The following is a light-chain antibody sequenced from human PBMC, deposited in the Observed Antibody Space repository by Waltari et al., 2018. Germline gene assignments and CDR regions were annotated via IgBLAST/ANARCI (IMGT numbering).Light chain of an antibody. CDR3: QKYGTLPAT. CDR1: QSVRRT. V-gene: IGKV3-20*01. J-gene: IGKJ1*01. CDR2: DAS. Sequence: DIVLTQSPGPLSVSPGARATLSCRASQSVRRTLAWYQQKPGQAPRPLIYDASTRATGVPDRFSGSGFGTDFSLTISRLEPEDFAVYYCQKYGTLPATFGQGTKVEIK.